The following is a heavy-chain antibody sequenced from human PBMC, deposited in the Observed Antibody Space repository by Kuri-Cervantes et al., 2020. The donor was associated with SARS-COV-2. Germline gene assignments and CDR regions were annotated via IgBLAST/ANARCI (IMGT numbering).Heavy chain of an antibody. V-gene: IGHV4-34*01. D-gene: IGHD6-6*01. CDR3: ARAQRLDYSSSSFQFGPSTRQYYYYHGMDV. CDR1: VAPTRGYN. J-gene: IGHJ6*02. CDR2: INHSGST. Sequence: SDTLSSTCTVLVAPTRGYNWTGIPDPPGRGLEWIGEINHSGSTDSNPPLKSLVTISVDTSNNQFSLCLSSVTAADTAVYYCARAQRLDYSSSSFQFGPSTRQYYYYHGMDVWGQGTTVTVSS.